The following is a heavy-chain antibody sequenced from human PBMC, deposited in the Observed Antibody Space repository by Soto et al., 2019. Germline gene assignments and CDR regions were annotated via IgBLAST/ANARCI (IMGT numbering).Heavy chain of an antibody. V-gene: IGHV4-59*01. CDR1: GGSISSYY. Sequence: SETLSLTCTVSGGSISSYYWSWIRQPPGKGLEWIGYIYYSGSTNYNPSLKSRVTISVDTSKNQFSLKLSSVTAADTAVYYCARDRVGFDYWGQGTLVTVSS. J-gene: IGHJ4*02. CDR2: IYYSGST. D-gene: IGHD2-15*01. CDR3: ARDRVGFDY.